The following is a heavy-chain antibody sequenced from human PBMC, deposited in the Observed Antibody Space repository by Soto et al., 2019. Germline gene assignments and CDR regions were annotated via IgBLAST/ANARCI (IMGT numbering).Heavy chain of an antibody. D-gene: IGHD6-19*01. V-gene: IGHV1-3*05. J-gene: IGHJ4*02. Sequence: QVQLVQSGAEEKKPGASVKVSCTASGYTFTSYAMHWVRQAPGQRLEWMGWINAGNGNTKYSQKFQGRVTITRDTSASTAYMELSSLRSEDTAVYYCAGGIAVADPFDYWGQGTLVTVSS. CDR2: INAGNGNT. CDR1: GYTFTSYA. CDR3: AGGIAVADPFDY.